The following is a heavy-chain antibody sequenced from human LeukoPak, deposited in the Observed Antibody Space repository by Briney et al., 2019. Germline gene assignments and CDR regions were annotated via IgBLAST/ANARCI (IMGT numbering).Heavy chain of an antibody. J-gene: IGHJ6*03. V-gene: IGHV4-61*09. CDR3: ARVDHSTWYGSYYFYYMDV. CDR1: GDSISSGRYF. Sequence: SETLSLTCTVSGDSISSGRYFWSWIRQPAGKGLEWIGQIYINGSTKCNPSLKSRVTISIDTSENQFSLKLSSVTAADTAVYYCARVDHSTWYGSYYFYYMDVWGKGTTVSISS. CDR2: IYINGST. D-gene: IGHD6-13*01.